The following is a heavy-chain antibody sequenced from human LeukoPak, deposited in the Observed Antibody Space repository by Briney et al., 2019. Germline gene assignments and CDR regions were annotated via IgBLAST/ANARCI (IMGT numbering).Heavy chain of an antibody. V-gene: IGHV5-51*01. J-gene: IGHJ6*02. CDR3: ARLRVPAAIGYGMDV. CDR1: GYSFSNYW. D-gene: IGHD2-2*02. Sequence: GESLKISCKASGYSFSNYWIGWVRQMPGKGLEWMGIFYPADSDTKYSPSFEGQVTISADKSISTAYLQWSSLKASDTAMYYCARLRVPAAIGYGMDVWGQGTTVTVSS. CDR2: FYPADSDT.